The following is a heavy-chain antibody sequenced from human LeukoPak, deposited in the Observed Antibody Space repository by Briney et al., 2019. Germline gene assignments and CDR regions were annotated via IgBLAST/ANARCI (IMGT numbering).Heavy chain of an antibody. CDR3: ARGALVVVPAASPLDY. D-gene: IGHD2-2*01. CDR2: IKQDGSEK. Sequence: GGCLRLSCAASGFTFSSYWMSWVRQAPGKGLEWVANIKQDGSEKYYVDSVKGRFTISRDNAKNSLYLQMNSLRAEDTAVYYCARGALVVVPAASPLDYWGQGTLVTVSS. CDR1: GFTFSSYW. J-gene: IGHJ4*02. V-gene: IGHV3-7*01.